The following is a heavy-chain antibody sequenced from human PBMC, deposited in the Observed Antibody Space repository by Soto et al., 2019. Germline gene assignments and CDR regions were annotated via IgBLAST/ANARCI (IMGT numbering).Heavy chain of an antibody. CDR2: INAGNGNT. D-gene: IGHD3-3*01. CDR1: GYTFTSYA. J-gene: IGHJ4*02. V-gene: IGHV1-3*01. CDR3: AVNYDFWSGYYSFDY. Sequence: QVQLVQSGAEVKKPGASVKVSCKASGYTFTSYAMHWVRQAPGQRLEWMGWINAGNGNTKYSQKFQGRVTITRDTSASTAYMELSSLRSEDTAVYYCAVNYDFWSGYYSFDYWCQGTLVTVSS.